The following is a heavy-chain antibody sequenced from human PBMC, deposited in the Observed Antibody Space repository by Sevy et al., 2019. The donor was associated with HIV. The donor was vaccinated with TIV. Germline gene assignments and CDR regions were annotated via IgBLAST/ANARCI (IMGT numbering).Heavy chain of an antibody. CDR3: ARGRWLVPFRYYGMDV. J-gene: IGHJ6*02. V-gene: IGHV4-34*01. D-gene: IGHD6-19*01. CDR2: INHSGST. Sequence: SETLSLTCAVYGGSFSGYYWSWIRQPPGKGLEWIGEINHSGSTNYNPSLKSRVTISVDTSKNQFSLKLSSVTAVDTAVYYCARGRWLVPFRYYGMDVWGQGTTVTVSS. CDR1: GGSFSGYY.